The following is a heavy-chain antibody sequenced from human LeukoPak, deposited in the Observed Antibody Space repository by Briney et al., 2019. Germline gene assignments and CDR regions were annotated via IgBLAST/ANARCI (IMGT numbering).Heavy chain of an antibody. CDR2: IIPIFGTA. D-gene: IGHD5-18*01. Sequence: ASVKVSCKASGYTFTSYGISWVRQAPGQGLEWMGGIIPIFGTANYAQKFQDRVTITADESTSTAYMELSSLRSEDTAVYYCAPGRQLDYWGQGTLVTVSS. J-gene: IGHJ4*02. CDR3: APGRQLDY. V-gene: IGHV1-69*13. CDR1: GYTFTSYG.